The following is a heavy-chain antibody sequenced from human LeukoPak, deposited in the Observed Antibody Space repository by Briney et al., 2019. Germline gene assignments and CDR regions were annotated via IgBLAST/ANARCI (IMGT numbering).Heavy chain of an antibody. D-gene: IGHD3-9*01. CDR3: ARGYKTGLTGYYTY. V-gene: IGHV4-30-2*01. J-gene: IGHJ4*02. CDR1: GGSISSGGYY. Sequence: PSQTLSLTCTVSGGSISSGGYYWSWIRQPPGKGLEWIGYIYHSGSTYYNPSLKSRVTISVDTSKNQFSLKLSSVTAADTAVYYCARGYKTGLTGYYTYWGQGTLVTVSS. CDR2: IYHSGST.